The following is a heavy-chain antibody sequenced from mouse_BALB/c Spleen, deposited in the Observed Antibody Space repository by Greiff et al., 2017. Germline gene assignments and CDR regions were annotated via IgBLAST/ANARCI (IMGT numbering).Heavy chain of an antibody. J-gene: IGHJ2*01. CDR3: ARKGDGNVYFDY. D-gene: IGHD2-1*01. V-gene: IGHV1-80*01. CDR1: GYAFSSYW. Sequence: VQLQQSGAELVRPGSSVKISCKASGYAFSSYWMNWVKQRPGQGLEWIGQIYPGDGDTNYNGKFKGKATLTADKSSSTAYMQLSSLTSEDSAVYFCARKGDGNVYFDYWGQGTTLTVSS. CDR2: IYPGDGDT.